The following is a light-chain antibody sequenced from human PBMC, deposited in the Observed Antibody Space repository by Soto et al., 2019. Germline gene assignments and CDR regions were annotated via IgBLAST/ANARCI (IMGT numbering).Light chain of an antibody. V-gene: IGKV3-15*01. Sequence: EIAMTQSPATLSVSPGERIILSCRTSQSVDSNLAWYQQKPGQAPRLLIYGASTRATGFPARFSGSGSETEFTLTISSLQSEDFAVYYCQQYYNWPLTFGGGTKVEIK. CDR2: GAS. CDR1: QSVDSN. CDR3: QQYYNWPLT. J-gene: IGKJ4*01.